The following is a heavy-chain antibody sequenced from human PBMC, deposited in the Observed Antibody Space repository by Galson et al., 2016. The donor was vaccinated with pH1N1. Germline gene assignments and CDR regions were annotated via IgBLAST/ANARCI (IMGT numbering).Heavy chain of an antibody. V-gene: IGHV5-51*01. CDR2: IFPGDSET. Sequence: QSGAEVKKPGESLKISCKGSGYSFTRYWIGWVRQMPGKGLEWMGIIFPGDSETRYSPSFQGQVTISADQSISTAYLQWSGLKASDTAMYYCARPSGYGYRYGSERYFDYWGQGTLVTVSS. D-gene: IGHD5-18*01. CDR1: GYSFTRYW. CDR3: ARPSGYGYRYGSERYFDY. J-gene: IGHJ4*02.